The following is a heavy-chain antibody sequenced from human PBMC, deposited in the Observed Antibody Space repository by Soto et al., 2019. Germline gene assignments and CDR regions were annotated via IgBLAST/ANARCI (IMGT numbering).Heavy chain of an antibody. V-gene: IGHV4-61*01. D-gene: IGHD3-22*01. CDR1: GGSVSSGSYY. Sequence: PSETLSLTCTVSGGSVSSGSYYWSWIRQPPGKGLEWIGYIYYSGSTNYNPSLKSRVTISVDTSKNQFSLKLSSVTAADTAVYYCARVRDPKYYYPSSGYYGMDVWGPGTTVTVSS. CDR2: IYYSGST. J-gene: IGHJ6*02. CDR3: ARVRDPKYYYPSSGYYGMDV.